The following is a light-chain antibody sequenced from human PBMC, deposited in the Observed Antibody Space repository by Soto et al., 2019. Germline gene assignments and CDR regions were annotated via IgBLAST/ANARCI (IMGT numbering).Light chain of an antibody. Sequence: EIVLTHSPGTLSLAPCERATVSCRASQSVSSSYLAWYQQKPGQAPRLLIYGASTRASGISDRFSGSGSGTDFTLTISRLEPEDFAVYYCQQFSNSRTFGQRTKVDIK. CDR1: QSVSSSY. CDR2: GAS. J-gene: IGKJ1*01. CDR3: QQFSNSRT. V-gene: IGKV3-20*01.